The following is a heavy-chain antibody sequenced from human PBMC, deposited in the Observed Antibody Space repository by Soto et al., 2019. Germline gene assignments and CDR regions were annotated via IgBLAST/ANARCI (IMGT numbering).Heavy chain of an antibody. CDR2: IYFRGST. D-gene: IGHD3-22*01. CDR1: GGSISSGHYY. CDR3: ARIYDSSGYVDY. Sequence: SETLSLTCTVSGGSISSGHYYWSWIRQPPGKGLEWIGNIYFRGSTYYSPSLKGRGTISVDTSKNQFSLKLSSVTAADTAVYYCARIYDSSGYVDYWGQGTLVTV. J-gene: IGHJ4*02. V-gene: IGHV4-30-4*01.